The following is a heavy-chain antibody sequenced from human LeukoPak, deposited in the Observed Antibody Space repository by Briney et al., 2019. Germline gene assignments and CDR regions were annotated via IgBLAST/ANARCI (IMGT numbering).Heavy chain of an antibody. CDR1: GGSISSYY. Sequence: TSSETLSLTCIVSGGSISSYYWSWIRQPPGKGLEWIGYIYYTGSTNYNPSLKSRVTISVDTSKNQLSLKLRSVTAADTAVYYCARLDSGTYLNPLDIWGQGTVVTVSS. J-gene: IGHJ3*02. CDR3: ARLDSGTYLNPLDI. V-gene: IGHV4-59*08. D-gene: IGHD1-26*01. CDR2: IYYTGST.